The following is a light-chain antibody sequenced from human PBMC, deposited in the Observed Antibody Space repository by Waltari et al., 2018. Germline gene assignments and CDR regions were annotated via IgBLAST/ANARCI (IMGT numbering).Light chain of an antibody. CDR3: QHYLRLPVA. V-gene: IGKV3-20*01. Sequence: EIVLTQSPGTMSLSPGERATISFRASQSIGSSLAWYQQRPGQAPRLLIYGACIRATGVADRFSGSWSGTDFSLTISRLEPEDFAVYYCQHYLRLPVAFGLGTKVEIK. J-gene: IGKJ1*01. CDR2: GAC. CDR1: QSIGSS.